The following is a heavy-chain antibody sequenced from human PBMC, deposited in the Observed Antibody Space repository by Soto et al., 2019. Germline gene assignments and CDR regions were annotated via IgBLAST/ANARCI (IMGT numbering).Heavy chain of an antibody. J-gene: IGHJ4*02. CDR3: ARHNKKLNTAMVTTDY. CDR2: IDPSDSYT. D-gene: IGHD5-18*01. CDR1: GYSFTSYW. Sequence: EVQLVQSGAEVKKPGESLRISCKGSGYSFTSYWISWVRQMPGKGLEWMGRIDPSDSYTNYSPSFQGPVTISADKSISTAYLQWSSLKASDTAMYYCARHNKKLNTAMVTTDYWGQGTLVTVSS. V-gene: IGHV5-10-1*03.